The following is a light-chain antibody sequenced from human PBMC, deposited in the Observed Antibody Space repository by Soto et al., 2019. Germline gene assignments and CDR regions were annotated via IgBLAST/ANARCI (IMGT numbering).Light chain of an antibody. CDR3: QQYNTYST. CDR2: DAS. J-gene: IGKJ5*01. Sequence: IQLNQSPSTLSASVGDRVAITCRASQSISRWLAWYQQKPGKAPKALIYDASTLRSGVPSRFSGGGSGTEFTLTISSLQPDDFATYYCQQYNTYSTFGQGTRLEIK. V-gene: IGKV1-5*01. CDR1: QSISRW.